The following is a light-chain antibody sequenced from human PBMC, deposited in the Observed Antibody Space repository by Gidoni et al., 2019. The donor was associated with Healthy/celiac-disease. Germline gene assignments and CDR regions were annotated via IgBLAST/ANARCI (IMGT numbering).Light chain of an antibody. Sequence: EIVLTQSPGTLSLSPGERATLSCRASQSVSSSYLAWYQQKPGQAPRLLIYGASSRATGIPDRFSGSGSGTDFTLTISRLEPEDFAVYYCQQYGSSPPFTFGPXTKVDIQ. CDR1: QSVSSSY. CDR2: GAS. J-gene: IGKJ3*01. CDR3: QQYGSSPPFT. V-gene: IGKV3-20*01.